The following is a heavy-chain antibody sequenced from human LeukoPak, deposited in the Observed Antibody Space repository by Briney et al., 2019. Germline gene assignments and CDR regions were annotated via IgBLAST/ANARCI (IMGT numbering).Heavy chain of an antibody. CDR2: FKSKTNGGTT. J-gene: IGHJ4*02. D-gene: IGHD1-26*01. V-gene: IGHV3-15*01. CDR1: GFTFSDAW. CDR3: TTEYSGSFSN. Sequence: GGSLRLSCAASGFTFSDAWVNWVRQVPGKGLEWVGLFKSKTNGGTTDYAAPVKGRFTMSRDDSKNTLYLQMNSLKTEDTAVYYCTTEYSGSFSNWGQGILVTVSS.